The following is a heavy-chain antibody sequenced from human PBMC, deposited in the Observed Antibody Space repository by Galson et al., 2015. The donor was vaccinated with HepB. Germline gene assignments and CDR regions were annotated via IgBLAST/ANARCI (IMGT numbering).Heavy chain of an antibody. Sequence: SVEVSCKASGVTFTDSYINWVRQTPGQGLEWMGWINPNSGGTTYAQKFQGRVTMTRDTSISTVYLELSSLKFDDTAVYFCTKGAVRIMVRGIIREFDPWCQGTLVTV. D-gene: IGHD3-10*01. CDR3: TKGAVRIMVRGIIREFDP. CDR2: INPNSGGT. V-gene: IGHV1-2*02. J-gene: IGHJ5*02. CDR1: GVTFTDSY.